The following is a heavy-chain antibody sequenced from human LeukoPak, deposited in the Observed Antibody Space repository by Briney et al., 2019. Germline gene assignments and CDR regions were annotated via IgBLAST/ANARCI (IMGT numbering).Heavy chain of an antibody. D-gene: IGHD1-26*01. CDR2: ISSSGNA. Sequence: SETLSLTCAVSGVSITTTDLDWAWVRQPRGQGFECIATISSSGNAYYYPSPLTRVTISVDTSKNQFSLDVTSVTAADTGLLYCARFKGGTGFDYWGRGILVIVS. V-gene: IGHV4-39*01. J-gene: IGHJ4*02. CDR3: ARFKGGTGFDY. CDR1: GVSITTTDLD.